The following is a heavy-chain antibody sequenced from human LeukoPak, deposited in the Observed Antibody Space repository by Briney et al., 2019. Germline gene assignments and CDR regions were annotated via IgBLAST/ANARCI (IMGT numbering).Heavy chain of an antibody. CDR2: ISSSSSTI. V-gene: IGHV3-48*01. Sequence: GGSLRLSCAASGFTFSSYSMNWVRQAPGKGLEWVSYISSSSSTIYYADSVKGRFTISRDNAKNSLYLQMNSLRAKDTAVYYCARDLRVCSSTSCYNSHNAFDIWGQGTMVTVSS. D-gene: IGHD2-2*02. CDR1: GFTFSSYS. CDR3: ARDLRVCSSTSCYNSHNAFDI. J-gene: IGHJ3*02.